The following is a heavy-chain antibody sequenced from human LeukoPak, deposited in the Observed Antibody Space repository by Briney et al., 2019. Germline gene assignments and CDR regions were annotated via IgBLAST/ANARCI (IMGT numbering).Heavy chain of an antibody. D-gene: IGHD1-26*01. Sequence: PGGSLRLSCAASGFTFSDAWMSCVRQAPGKGLEWVGRIKSKTDGGTTDYAVPVKGRFTISRDDSKNTLYLQMNSLKTEDTAVYYCTTILVWELLIDYWGQGTLVTVSS. V-gene: IGHV3-15*01. CDR2: IKSKTDGGTT. J-gene: IGHJ4*02. CDR3: TTILVWELLIDY. CDR1: GFTFSDAW.